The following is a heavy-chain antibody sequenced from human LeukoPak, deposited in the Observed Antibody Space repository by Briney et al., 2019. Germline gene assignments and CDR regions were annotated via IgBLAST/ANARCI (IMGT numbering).Heavy chain of an antibody. CDR2: IYYSGST. Sequence: PSETLSLTCTVSGGSISSYYWSWIRQPPGEGLEWIGYIYYSGSTNYNPSLKSRVTISVDTSKNQFSLKLSSVTAADTAVYYCARKPYSSVSYYGMDVWGQGTTVTVSS. J-gene: IGHJ6*02. CDR3: ARKPYSSVSYYGMDV. D-gene: IGHD6-25*01. V-gene: IGHV4-59*08. CDR1: GGSISSYY.